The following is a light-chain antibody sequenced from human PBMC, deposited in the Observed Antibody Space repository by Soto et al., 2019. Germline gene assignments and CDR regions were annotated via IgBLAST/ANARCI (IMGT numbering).Light chain of an antibody. CDR1: QSVSSSY. CDR3: QQDGSSPFT. CDR2: GAS. Sequence: EIALTQSPGTLSLSPGERATLSCRASQSVSSSYLAWYQQKPGQAPRLLIYGASSRATGIPDRFSGSGSGTDFTLTISRLEPEDFAVYYCQQDGSSPFTFGPGTKVDIK. J-gene: IGKJ3*01. V-gene: IGKV3-20*01.